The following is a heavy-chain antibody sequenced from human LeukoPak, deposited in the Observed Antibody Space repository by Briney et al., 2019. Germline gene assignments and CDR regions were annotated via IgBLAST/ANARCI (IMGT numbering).Heavy chain of an antibody. Sequence: SVKVSCKASGYTFTGYYMHWVRQAPGQGLEWMGWINPNSGGTNYAQKFQGRVTMTRDTSISTAYMELSRLRSDDTAVYYCARDLWSGYPDDYWGQGTLVTVSS. D-gene: IGHD3-3*01. J-gene: IGHJ4*02. CDR3: ARDLWSGYPDDY. CDR1: GYTFTGYY. CDR2: INPNSGGT. V-gene: IGHV1-2*02.